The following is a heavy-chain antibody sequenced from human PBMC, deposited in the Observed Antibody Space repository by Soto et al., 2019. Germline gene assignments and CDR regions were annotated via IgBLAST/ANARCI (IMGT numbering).Heavy chain of an antibody. V-gene: IGHV1-46*01. J-gene: IGHJ5*02. CDR3: ARDFNLIPDRPYMLGSDWFDA. CDR1: GYTFSRYY. D-gene: IGHD6-6*01. Sequence: QVQLVQSGAEVKKPGASVEVSCKASGYTFSRYYLHWLRQAPGQGLEWMGIINPSRGTTTYAQKFRGRFTTTGDTSTSTVYMDLSSLTSEDTAVYYCARDFNLIPDRPYMLGSDWFDAWGQGTLVAVSS. CDR2: INPSRGTT.